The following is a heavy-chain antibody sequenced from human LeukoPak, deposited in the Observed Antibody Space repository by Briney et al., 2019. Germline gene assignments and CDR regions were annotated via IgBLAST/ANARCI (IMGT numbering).Heavy chain of an antibody. V-gene: IGHV3-7*01. J-gene: IGHJ4*02. Sequence: SGGSLRLSCAASGFTFSSYWMSWVRQAPGKGLEWVANIKQDGSEKYYVDSVKGRFTISRDNAKNSLYLQMNSLRAEDTAVYYCVCAEGYSSSWYYFDYWGQGTLVTVSS. CDR2: IKQDGSEK. CDR1: GFTFSSYW. D-gene: IGHD6-13*01. CDR3: VCAEGYSSSWYYFDY.